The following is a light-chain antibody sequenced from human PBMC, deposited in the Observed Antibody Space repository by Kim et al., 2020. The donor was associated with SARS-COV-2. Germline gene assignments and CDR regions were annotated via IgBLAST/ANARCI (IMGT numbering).Light chain of an antibody. CDR2: GAS. V-gene: IGKV3-15*01. Sequence: EIVISQSPATLSVSPGERATRSCRASQSVSNNLAWYQQKPGQAPRLLIYGASTRATGIPARFSGSGSGTEFTLTISSLQSEDFAVYYCQQYNNWAFNFGGGTKVEIK. CDR1: QSVSNN. J-gene: IGKJ4*01. CDR3: QQYNNWAFN.